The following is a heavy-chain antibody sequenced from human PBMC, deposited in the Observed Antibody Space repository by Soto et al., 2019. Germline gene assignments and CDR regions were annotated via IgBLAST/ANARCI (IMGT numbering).Heavy chain of an antibody. CDR1: GFTFSSYA. V-gene: IGHV3-23*01. D-gene: IGHD5-12*01. CDR3: AKDVPGYSGYDTDAFDI. J-gene: IGHJ3*02. Sequence: GGSLRLSCAASGFTFSSYAMSWVRQAPGKGLEWVSAISGSGGRTYYADSVKGRFTISRNNSKNTLYLQMNSLRAEDTAVYYWAKDVPGYSGYDTDAFDIWGQRTMVTVS. CDR2: ISGSGGRT.